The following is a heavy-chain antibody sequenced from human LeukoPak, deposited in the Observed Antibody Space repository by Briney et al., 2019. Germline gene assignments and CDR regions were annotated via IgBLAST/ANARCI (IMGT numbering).Heavy chain of an antibody. V-gene: IGHV4-34*01. CDR2: INHTGTT. J-gene: IGHJ6*03. CDR3: AKGNVGHYHSVADDYYYYMDV. CDR1: GGYFSGFY. D-gene: IGHD2-21*01. Sequence: PSDTVSLTCAVYGGYFSGFYWTWVRQAPGKGLEWIGEINHTGTTRYNPYLKSRVTIAIDTSKKEISLNLSTVTAADTAVYYCAKGNVGHYHSVADDYYYYMDVWGKETTVIVSS.